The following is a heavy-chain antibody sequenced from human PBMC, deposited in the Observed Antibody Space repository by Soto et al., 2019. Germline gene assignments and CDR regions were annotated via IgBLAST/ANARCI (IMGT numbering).Heavy chain of an antibody. V-gene: IGHV1-24*01. CDR1: GYTLTELS. CDR2: FDPEDGET. J-gene: IGHJ4*02. D-gene: IGHD6-19*01. CDR3: ATPSPKYSSGWYYFDY. Sequence: QVQLVQSGAEVKKPGASVKVSCKVSGYTLTELSMHWVRQAPGKGLEWMGGFDPEDGETIYAQKFQGRVTMTEDTSTDTAYMELSSLRSEDTAVDYCATPSPKYSSGWYYFDYWGQGTLVTVSS.